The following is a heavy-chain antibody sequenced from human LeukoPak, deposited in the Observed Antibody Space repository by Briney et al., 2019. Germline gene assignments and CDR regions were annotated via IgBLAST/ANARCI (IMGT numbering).Heavy chain of an antibody. D-gene: IGHD5-24*01. CDR3: VRENYHAFDF. V-gene: IGHV3-74*01. J-gene: IGHJ3*01. CDR1: GFTFSPYW. Sequence: GGSLRLSCAASGFTFSPYWMHWVRRAPGKGLVWVSCIISDGSSTTYADSVKGRFTISRDNAKSTLYLHMNSLTAEDTAVYYCVRENYHAFDFWGRGTMVTVSS. CDR2: IISDGSST.